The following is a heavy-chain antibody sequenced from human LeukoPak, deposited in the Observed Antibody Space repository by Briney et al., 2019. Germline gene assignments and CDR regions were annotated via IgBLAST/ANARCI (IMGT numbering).Heavy chain of an antibody. CDR2: IYYSGST. D-gene: IGHD3-10*01. J-gene: IGHJ6*03. Sequence: SETLSLTCTVSGGSISSYYWSWIRQPPGKGLEWIGYIYYSGSTNYNPSLKSRVTISVDTSKNQFSLKLNSVTAADTAVYYCARERITMVRGVIKYYYMDVWGKGTTVTVSS. CDR1: GGSISSYY. CDR3: ARERITMVRGVIKYYYMDV. V-gene: IGHV4-59*01.